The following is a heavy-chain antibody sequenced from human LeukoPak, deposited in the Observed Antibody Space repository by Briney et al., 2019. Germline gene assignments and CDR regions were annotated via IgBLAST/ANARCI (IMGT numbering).Heavy chain of an antibody. CDR3: ASPSSWYSYYYGMDV. Sequence: PGGSLRLSCAASGFTFSSYWMHWVRQAPGKGLVWVSCINSDGSSTSYADSVKGRFTISRDNAKNTLYLQMNSLRAEDTAVYYCASPSSWYSYYYGMDVWGQGTTVTVSS. CDR1: GFTFSSYW. D-gene: IGHD6-13*01. CDR2: INSDGSST. J-gene: IGHJ6*02. V-gene: IGHV3-74*01.